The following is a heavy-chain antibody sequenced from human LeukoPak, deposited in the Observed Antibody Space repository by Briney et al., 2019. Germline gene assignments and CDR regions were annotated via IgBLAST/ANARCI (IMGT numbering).Heavy chain of an antibody. CDR3: ARIRLAAADDAFDI. J-gene: IGHJ3*02. CDR2: MNPNSGNT. V-gene: IGHV1-8*01. CDR1: GYTFTSYD. Sequence: ASVKVSCKASGYTFTSYDINGVRQATGQGLEWMGWMNPNSGNTGYAQKFQGRVTMTRNTSISTAYMELSSLRSEDTAVYYCARIRLAAADDAFDIWGQGTMVTVSS. D-gene: IGHD6-13*01.